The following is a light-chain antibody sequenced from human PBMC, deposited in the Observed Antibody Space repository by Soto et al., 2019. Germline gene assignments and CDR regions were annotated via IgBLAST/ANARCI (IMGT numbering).Light chain of an antibody. Sequence: QSVLTQLPSVSGFPGPSVHISCTGTSSDVGSYNRVAWYQQPPGTAPKLMIYEVSNRPSGVPDRFSGSKSGNTASLTISGLQAEDEADYCSSFTSSSTYVFGTGTKVTVL. J-gene: IGLJ1*01. V-gene: IGLV2-18*02. CDR2: EVS. CDR3: SSFTSSSTYV. CDR1: SSDVGSYNR.